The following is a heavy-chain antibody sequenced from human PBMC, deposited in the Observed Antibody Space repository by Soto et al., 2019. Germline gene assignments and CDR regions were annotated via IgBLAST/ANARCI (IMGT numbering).Heavy chain of an antibody. CDR3: ARLAYSSGWYAVDY. J-gene: IGHJ4*02. CDR1: GGSISSSSYY. V-gene: IGHV4-39*01. D-gene: IGHD6-19*01. Sequence: QLQLQESGPGLVKPSETLSLTCTVSGGSISSSSYYWGWIRQPPGKGLAWIGSIYYSGSTYYNPSLKSRVTISVDTSKNQFSLKLSSVTAADTAVYYCARLAYSSGWYAVDYWGQGTLVTVSS. CDR2: IYYSGST.